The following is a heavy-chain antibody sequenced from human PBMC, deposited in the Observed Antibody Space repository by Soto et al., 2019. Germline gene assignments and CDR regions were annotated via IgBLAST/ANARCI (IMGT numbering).Heavy chain of an antibody. J-gene: IGHJ4*02. Sequence: EVQLLESGGGLVQPGGSLRLSCAVSGLTFISLDLSWVRQPPGKGLEWVSASGGTDLSTHYADSVKGRFTISRDSSKNTVYLQMNSLSAEDTAVYYCVTHSWDYWAQGTLVTVSS. V-gene: IGHV3-23*01. CDR3: VTHSWDY. D-gene: IGHD1-26*01. CDR1: GLTFISLD. CDR2: SGGTDLST.